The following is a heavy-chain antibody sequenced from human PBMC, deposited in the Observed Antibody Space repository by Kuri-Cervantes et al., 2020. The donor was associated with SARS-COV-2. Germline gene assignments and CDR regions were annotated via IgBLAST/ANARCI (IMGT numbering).Heavy chain of an antibody. D-gene: IGHD4-17*01. CDR3: ARASGPVTTFDY. J-gene: IGHJ4*02. CDR1: GYTFNIYD. V-gene: IGHV1-8*03. CDR2: INPNSGNT. Sequence: ASVKVSCKASGYTFNIYDINWVRQAPGQGLEWMGWINPNSGNTGYAQKFQGRVTITRNTSISTAYMELSSLRSEDTAVYYCARASGPVTTFDYWGQGTLVTVSS.